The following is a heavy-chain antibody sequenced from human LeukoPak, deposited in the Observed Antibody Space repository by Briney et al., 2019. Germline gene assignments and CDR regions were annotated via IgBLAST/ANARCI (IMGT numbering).Heavy chain of an antibody. J-gene: IGHJ4*02. CDR1: GFTFSSYW. CDR3: ARASMGGRDYHLDS. Sequence: PGRSLRLSCAASGFTFSSYWMTWVRQAPGKGLEWVANIKQDGTDKYYVDSVKGRFTISRDNAKNSLFLQLGSLRADDTAVYYCARASMGGRDYHLDSWGQGTLVTASS. D-gene: IGHD4/OR15-4a*01. CDR2: IKQDGTDK. V-gene: IGHV3-7*01.